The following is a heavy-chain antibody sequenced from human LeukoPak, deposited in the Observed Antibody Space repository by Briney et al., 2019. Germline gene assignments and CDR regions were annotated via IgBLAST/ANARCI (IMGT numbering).Heavy chain of an antibody. CDR1: GFTVSSNY. CDR3: ARDRGGFFIGYCSGGSCHPQAGAFDI. Sequence: GGSLRLSCAASGFTVSSNYMSWVRQAPGKGLEWVSVIYSGGSTYYADSVKGRFTISRDNSKNTLYLQMNSLRAEDTAVYYCARDRGGFFIGYCSGGSCHPQAGAFDIWGQGTMVTVSS. CDR2: IYSGGST. V-gene: IGHV3-66*01. D-gene: IGHD2-15*01. J-gene: IGHJ3*02.